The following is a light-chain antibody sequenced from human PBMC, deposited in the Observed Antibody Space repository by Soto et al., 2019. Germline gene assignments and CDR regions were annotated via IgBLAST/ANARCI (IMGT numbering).Light chain of an antibody. V-gene: IGLV2-14*01. CDR3: SSFTISSTLYV. CDR2: EVS. J-gene: IGLJ1*01. CDR1: SSDIGGYNY. Sequence: QSVLTQPASVSGSPGQSITISCAGTSSDIGGYNYVSWYQQHPGTAPKVIIYEVSNRPSGVSNRSSGSKSGNTASLTISGLQAEDEADYYCSSFTISSTLYVFGSGTKV.